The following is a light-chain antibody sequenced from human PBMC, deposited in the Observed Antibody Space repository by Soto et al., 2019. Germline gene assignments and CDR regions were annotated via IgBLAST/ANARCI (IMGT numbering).Light chain of an antibody. V-gene: IGKV3-20*01. CDR3: QQYYSSRT. J-gene: IGKJ1*01. CDR2: GGS. CDR1: QSVGSRW. Sequence: EIVLTQSPGTMSLSPGERATLSCRASQSVGSRWLAWYQQKPGQAPRVLIYGGSNRATGIPDRFSGSGSGTDFTLTISRLEPEDFAVYYCQQYYSSRTFGQGTKVEMK.